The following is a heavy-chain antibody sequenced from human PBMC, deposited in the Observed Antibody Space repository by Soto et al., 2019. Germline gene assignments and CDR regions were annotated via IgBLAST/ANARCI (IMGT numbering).Heavy chain of an antibody. V-gene: IGHV3-30*18. CDR2: ISYDGSNK. Sequence: GGSLRLSCAASGFTFSSYGMHWVRQAPGKGLEWVAVISYDGSNKYYADSVKGRFTISRDNSKNTLYLQMNSLRAEDTAVYYCAKGSSGWYFDYWGQGTLVTVSS. CDR3: AKGSSGWYFDY. D-gene: IGHD6-19*01. CDR1: GFTFSSYG. J-gene: IGHJ4*02.